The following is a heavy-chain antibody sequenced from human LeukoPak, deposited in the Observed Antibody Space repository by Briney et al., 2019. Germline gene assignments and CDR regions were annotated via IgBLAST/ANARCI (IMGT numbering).Heavy chain of an antibody. Sequence: SETLSLTCTVSGGSISSSSYYWSWIRQPPGKGLEWIGYIYYSGSTNYNPSLKSRVTISVDTSKNQFSLKLSSVTAADTAVYYCARAGGRSTSFDYWGQGTLVTVSS. V-gene: IGHV4-61*01. D-gene: IGHD2-8*02. CDR3: ARAGGRSTSFDY. CDR2: IYYSGST. CDR1: GGSISSSSYY. J-gene: IGHJ4*02.